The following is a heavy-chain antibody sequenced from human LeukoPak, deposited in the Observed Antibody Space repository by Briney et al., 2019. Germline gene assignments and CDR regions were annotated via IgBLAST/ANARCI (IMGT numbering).Heavy chain of an antibody. Sequence: SETLSLTCTVSGGSISSYYWSWIRQPPGKGLEWIGYIYYSGSTNYNPTLKSRVTISVDTSKNQFSLKLSSVTAADTAVYYCARWAHVDTAPPYASDIWGQGTMVTVSS. CDR1: GGSISSYY. V-gene: IGHV4-59*01. CDR2: IYYSGST. J-gene: IGHJ3*02. D-gene: IGHD5-18*01. CDR3: ARWAHVDTAPPYASDI.